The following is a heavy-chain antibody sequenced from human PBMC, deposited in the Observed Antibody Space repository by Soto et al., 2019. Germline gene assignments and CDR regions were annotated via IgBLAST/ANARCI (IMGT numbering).Heavy chain of an antibody. CDR2: INPIFGTA. Sequence: QVQLVQSGAEVKKPGSSVTVSCKASGGTFSSYTISWVRQAPGQGLEWMGGINPIFGTANYAQKFQGRVTXTXGXSXXTAYMELSSLRSEDTAVYYCARGNHRWLQLWYFDLWGRGTLVTVSS. CDR1: GGTFSSYT. D-gene: IGHD5-12*01. J-gene: IGHJ2*01. V-gene: IGHV1-69*05. CDR3: ARGNHRWLQLWYFDL.